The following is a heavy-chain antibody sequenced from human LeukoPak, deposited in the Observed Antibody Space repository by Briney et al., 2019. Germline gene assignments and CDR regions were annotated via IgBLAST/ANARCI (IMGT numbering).Heavy chain of an antibody. D-gene: IGHD3-10*01. CDR3: ANRYGSGSNSGGYYYYYGMDV. J-gene: IGHJ6*02. Sequence: GGSLRLSCAASGFTFSSYAMSWVRQAPGKGLEWVSAISGSGGSTYYAGSVKGRFTISRDNSKNTLYLQMNSLRAEDTAVYYCANRYGSGSNSGGYYYYYGMDVWGQGTTVTVSS. CDR2: ISGSGGST. CDR1: GFTFSSYA. V-gene: IGHV3-23*01.